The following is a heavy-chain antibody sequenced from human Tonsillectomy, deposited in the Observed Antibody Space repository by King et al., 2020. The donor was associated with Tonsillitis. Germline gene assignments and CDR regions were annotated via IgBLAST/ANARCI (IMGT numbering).Heavy chain of an antibody. Sequence: VQLVESGGGLVQPGGSLRLSCAASGFPFSSYAMSWVRQAPGKGLEWVSVIGASGTRADYAESVKGRFTISRDNSKNTLYLQLNSLRPEDTAVYYCAKFFYGDFYLYGLDVWGQGTTVTVSS. CDR2: IGASGTRA. CDR1: GFPFSSYA. J-gene: IGHJ6*02. V-gene: IGHV3-23*04. D-gene: IGHD4/OR15-4a*01. CDR3: AKFFYGDFYLYGLDV.